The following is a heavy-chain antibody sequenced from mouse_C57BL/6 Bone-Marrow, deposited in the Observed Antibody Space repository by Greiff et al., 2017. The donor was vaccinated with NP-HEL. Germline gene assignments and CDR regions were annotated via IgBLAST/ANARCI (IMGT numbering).Heavy chain of an antibody. CDR3: ARFYYGNYVNYFDY. Sequence: VQLQQSGPELVKPGDSVKISCKASGYSFTGYFMNWVMQSHGKSLEWIGRINPYNGDTFYNQKFKGKATLTVDKSSSTAHMELRSLTSEDSAVYYCARFYYGNYVNYFDYWGQGTTLTVSS. D-gene: IGHD2-1*01. J-gene: IGHJ2*01. V-gene: IGHV1-20*01. CDR2: INPYNGDT. CDR1: GYSFTGYF.